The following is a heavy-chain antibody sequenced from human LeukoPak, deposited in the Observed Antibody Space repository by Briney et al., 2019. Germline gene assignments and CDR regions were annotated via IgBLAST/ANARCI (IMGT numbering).Heavy chain of an antibody. CDR3: ARDNPRGYRYGPAGDY. CDR2: ITSSSSYI. D-gene: IGHD5-18*01. CDR1: GFTFSSYS. Sequence: GGSLRLSCAASGFTFSSYSMNWVRQAPGKGLEWVSSITSSSSYIYYVDPVKGRFTISRDNAKNSLYLQMNSLRAEDTAVYYCARDNPRGYRYGPAGDYWGQGTLVTVSS. V-gene: IGHV3-21*01. J-gene: IGHJ4*02.